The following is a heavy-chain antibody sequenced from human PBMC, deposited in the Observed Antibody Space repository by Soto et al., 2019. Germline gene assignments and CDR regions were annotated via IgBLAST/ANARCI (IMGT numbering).Heavy chain of an antibody. J-gene: IGHJ6*04. CDR2: INHSGST. Sequence: PSETLSLTCAVYGGSFSGYYWSWIRQPPGKGLEWIGEINHSGSTNYNPSLKSRVTISVDTSKNQFSLKLSSVTAADTAVYYCGRVNRGCSYGPEGSYYSYSGRDVWGKGTRV. CDR3: GRVNRGCSYGPEGSYYSYSGRDV. CDR1: GGSFSGYY. D-gene: IGHD5-18*01. V-gene: IGHV4-34*01.